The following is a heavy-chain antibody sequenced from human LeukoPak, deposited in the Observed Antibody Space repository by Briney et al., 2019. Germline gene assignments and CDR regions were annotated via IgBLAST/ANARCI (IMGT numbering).Heavy chain of an antibody. CDR1: GGSLSNYY. Sequence: PSETLSLTCTVSGGSLSNYYWSWIRQPPGKEPEWIGYIYYSGSTNYNPSLMSRLTLSVDPSKNQFTLNLSSVTAADTAVYYCARRSGSYPGNFDYWGQGTLVTVSS. D-gene: IGHD1-26*01. J-gene: IGHJ4*02. CDR3: ARRSGSYPGNFDY. CDR2: IYYSGST. V-gene: IGHV4-59*01.